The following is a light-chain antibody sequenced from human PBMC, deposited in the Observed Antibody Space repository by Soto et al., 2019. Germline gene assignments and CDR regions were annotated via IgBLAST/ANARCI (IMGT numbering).Light chain of an antibody. CDR2: AAS. V-gene: IGKV1-27*01. CDR1: QGINNY. CDR3: QKYNSAPLT. J-gene: IGKJ4*01. Sequence: DIQMTQSPSSLSASVGDRVTITCRASQGINNYLAWYQQKPGKVPRLMIYAASTLHSGVPSRFSGGGSGTEFTLTISSXEPEDVATYYCQKYNSAPLTFGGGTKVDIK.